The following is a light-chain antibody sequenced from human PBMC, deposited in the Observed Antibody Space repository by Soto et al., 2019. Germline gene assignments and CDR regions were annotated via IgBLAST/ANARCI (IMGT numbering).Light chain of an antibody. Sequence: EIVLTQSPGTLSLSPGERATLSCRASQSVSSSYLAWYQQKPGQAPRLLIYGASSRATGIPDRFSGSGSGTDFTLTISRLEPEDFAVYYCQRYGSSPLVPFDQGTRLEIK. J-gene: IGKJ5*01. CDR1: QSVSSSY. V-gene: IGKV3-20*01. CDR3: QRYGSSPLVP. CDR2: GAS.